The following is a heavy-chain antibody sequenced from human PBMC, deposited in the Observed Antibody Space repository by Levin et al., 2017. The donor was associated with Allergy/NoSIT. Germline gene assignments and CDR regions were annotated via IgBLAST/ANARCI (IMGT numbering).Heavy chain of an antibody. CDR2: IKQDGSEK. CDR1: GFTFSSYW. J-gene: IGHJ1*01. CDR3: ARRSGYSSSWYGHFQH. V-gene: IGHV3-7*04. Sequence: PGGSLRLSCAASGFTFSSYWMSWVRQAPGKGLEWVANIKQDGSEKYYVDSVKGRFTISRDNAKNSLYLQMNSLRAEDTAVYYCARRSGYSSSWYGHFQHWGQGTLVTVSS. D-gene: IGHD6-13*01.